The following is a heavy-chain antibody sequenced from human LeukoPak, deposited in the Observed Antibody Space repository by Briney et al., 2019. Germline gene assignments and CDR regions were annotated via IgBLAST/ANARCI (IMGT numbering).Heavy chain of an antibody. CDR2: IVGSGSTT. J-gene: IGHJ3*02. Sequence: PGGSLRLSCAASGVTPSNYAMSWVRRAPGRGLEWLSLIVGSGSTTYYADSVKGRFTISRDNAKNSLYLQMNSLRAEDTAVYYCARLEKDAFDIWGQGTMVTVSS. CDR1: GVTPSNYA. V-gene: IGHV3-21*01. CDR3: ARLEKDAFDI.